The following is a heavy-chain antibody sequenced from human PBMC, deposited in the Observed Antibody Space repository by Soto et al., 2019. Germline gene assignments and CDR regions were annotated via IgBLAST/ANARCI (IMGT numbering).Heavy chain of an antibody. CDR1: GGSFSGYY. V-gene: IGHV4-34*01. Sequence: PSETLSLTCAVYGGSFSGYYWGWIRQPPGKGLEWIGEINHSGSTNYNPSLKSRVTISVDTSKNQFSLKLSSVTAADTAVYYCARGLYDLVWGVTHLDYWGQGSLVTVSS. J-gene: IGHJ4*02. CDR3: ARGLYDLVWGVTHLDY. CDR2: INHSGST. D-gene: IGHD3-10*01.